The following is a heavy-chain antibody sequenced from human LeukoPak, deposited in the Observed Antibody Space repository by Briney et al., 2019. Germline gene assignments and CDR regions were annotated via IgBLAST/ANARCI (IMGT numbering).Heavy chain of an antibody. J-gene: IGHJ4*02. CDR3: ARQILTGTARDYPDY. CDR2: IHYSGTT. V-gene: IGHV4-39*01. CDR1: GGSISSNSYF. Sequence: PSETLSLTCTVSGGSISSNSYFWGWIRQPPGKGLEWIGSIHYSGTTYYNPSLKSRVIISVDTSENQLSLKLSSVTAADTAVYYCARQILTGTARDYPDYWGQGTLVTVSS. D-gene: IGHD1-20*01.